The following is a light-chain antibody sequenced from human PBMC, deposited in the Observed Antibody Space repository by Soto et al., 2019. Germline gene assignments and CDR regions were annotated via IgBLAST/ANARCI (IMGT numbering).Light chain of an antibody. CDR2: EGS. V-gene: IGLV2-23*01. Sequence: QSALTQPASVSGSPGQSITISCTGTSSDVGGYNYVSWYHQHPGKAPKLLIYEGSKRPSGVSNRFSGSKSGNTASLTISGLQAEDEADCYCCSYAGSSTSEGVFGGGTKLTVL. J-gene: IGLJ3*02. CDR3: CSYAGSSTSEGV. CDR1: SSDVGGYNY.